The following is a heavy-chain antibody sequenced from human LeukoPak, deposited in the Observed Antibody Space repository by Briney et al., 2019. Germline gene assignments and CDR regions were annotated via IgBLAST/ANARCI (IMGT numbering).Heavy chain of an antibody. CDR3: ARDSPAGYNPFDY. CDR2: IKQDGSEK. Sequence: GGSLRLSCAVSGFIVSSDYMSWVRQAPGKGLEWVANIKQDGSEKYYVDSVKGRFTISRDNAKNSLYLQMNSLRAEDTAVYYCARDSPAGYNPFDYWGQGTLVTVSS. CDR1: GFIVSSDY. D-gene: IGHD5-24*01. J-gene: IGHJ4*02. V-gene: IGHV3-7*03.